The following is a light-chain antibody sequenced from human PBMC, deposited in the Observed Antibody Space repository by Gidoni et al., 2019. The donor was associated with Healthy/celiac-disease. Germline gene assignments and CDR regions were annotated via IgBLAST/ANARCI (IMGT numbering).Light chain of an antibody. V-gene: IGKV3-20*01. CDR3: QQYGDSPYT. CDR2: VTS. J-gene: IGKJ2*01. CDR1: PSVSSIY. Sequence: ESVFTQSPGTLSLSPGERATLPCRASPSVSSIYLAWYQKKPGQAPRLLIYVTSSRATGLPDRSSASGSGTDLTLTISRLEPEDFAVYYCQQYGDSPYTFGQGTKLEIK.